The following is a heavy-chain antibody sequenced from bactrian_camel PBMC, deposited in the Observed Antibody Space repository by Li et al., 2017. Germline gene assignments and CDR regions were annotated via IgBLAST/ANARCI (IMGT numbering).Heavy chain of an antibody. Sequence: HVQLVESGGGSVQAGGSLRLSCAASGYTSSSHCMGWFRQAPGKEREGVAAIDTSDFATYADSVKGRFTISHDNSKDTLYLEMNNLKPEDTAMYYCAAILYCPRAPGPVATTTQVDYWGQGTQVTVS. D-gene: IGHD2*01. CDR3: AAILYCPRAPGPVATTTQVDY. CDR1: GYTSSSHC. J-gene: IGHJ4*01. V-gene: IGHV3S53*01. CDR2: IDTSDFA.